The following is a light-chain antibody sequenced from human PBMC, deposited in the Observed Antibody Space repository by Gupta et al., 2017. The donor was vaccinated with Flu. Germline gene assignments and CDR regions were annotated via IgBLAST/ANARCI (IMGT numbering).Light chain of an antibody. CDR3: QVWDRNSDHFVI. CDR2: DDN. Sequence: SYVLTQPPSVSVAPGQTARITCGGNNIGSKSVHWYQQKPGQAPVMVAYDDNFGPSRIPERFSGSNSGNTATLTISRVEAGDEADYYCQVWDRNSDHFVIFGGGTKLTVL. J-gene: IGLJ2*01. CDR1: NIGSKS. V-gene: IGLV3-21*02.